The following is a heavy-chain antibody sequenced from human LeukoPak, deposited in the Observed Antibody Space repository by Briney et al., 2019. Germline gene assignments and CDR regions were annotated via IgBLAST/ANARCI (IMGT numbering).Heavy chain of an antibody. Sequence: SETLSLTCTVSGGSISSYYWSWIRQPPGTGLEWIGYIYYSGSTNYNPSLKSRVTISVDTSKNQFSLKLSSVTAADTAVYYCARSAWRTPAHWGQGTLVTVSS. CDR3: ARSAWRTPAH. J-gene: IGHJ4*02. CDR1: GGSISSYY. V-gene: IGHV4-59*01. D-gene: IGHD1-1*01. CDR2: IYYSGST.